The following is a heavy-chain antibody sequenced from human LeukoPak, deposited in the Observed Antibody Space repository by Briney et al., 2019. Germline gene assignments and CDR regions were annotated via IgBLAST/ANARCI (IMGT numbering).Heavy chain of an antibody. CDR1: GFTFSSYS. CDR2: ISSSSSYI. J-gene: IGHJ3*02. Sequence: GGSLRLSCAASGFTFSSYSMNWVRQAPGKGLEWVSSISSSSSYIYYADSVKGRFTISRDNAKNSLYLQMNSLRAEDTAVYYCARVLLAQSTNDAFDIWGQGTMVTVSS. CDR3: ARVLLAQSTNDAFDI. V-gene: IGHV3-21*01. D-gene: IGHD2-8*01.